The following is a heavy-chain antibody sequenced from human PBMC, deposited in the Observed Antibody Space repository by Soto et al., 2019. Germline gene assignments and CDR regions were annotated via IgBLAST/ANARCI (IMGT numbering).Heavy chain of an antibody. CDR2: IYYSGST. CDR1: GGSISSGAYY. D-gene: IGHD3-3*01. Sequence: SETLSLTCTVSGGSISSGAYYWSCIPKHPGKGLEWIGYIYYSGSTYYNPSLKSRVTISVDTSKNQFSLKLSSVTDADTAVYYCASRKYDFWYWFDSWGQGTLVTVSS. V-gene: IGHV4-31*03. J-gene: IGHJ5*01. CDR3: ASRKYDFWYWFDS.